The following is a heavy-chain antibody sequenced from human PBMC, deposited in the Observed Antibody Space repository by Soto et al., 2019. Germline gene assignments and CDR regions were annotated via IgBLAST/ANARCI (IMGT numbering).Heavy chain of an antibody. J-gene: IGHJ4*02. CDR3: AKDGDYYDGSGSLDY. V-gene: IGHV3-30*18. D-gene: IGHD3-22*01. CDR2: ISSDGSNK. Sequence: GGSLRLSCAASGFTFSNFGMHWVRQAPGKGLEWVAFISSDGSNKYYVDSVKGRFTISRDNSENTLSLQMNSLRPEDTAVYYCAKDGDYYDGSGSLDYWGQGTQVTVSS. CDR1: GFTFSNFG.